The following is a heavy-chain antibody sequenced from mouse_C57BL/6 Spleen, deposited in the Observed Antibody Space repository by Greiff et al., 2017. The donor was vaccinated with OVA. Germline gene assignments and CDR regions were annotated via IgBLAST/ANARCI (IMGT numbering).Heavy chain of an antibody. CDR3: ARREDNYLAWFAY. CDR1: GYAFTNYL. Sequence: QVQLQQSGAELVRPGTSVKVSCKASGYAFTNYLIEWVKQRPGQGLEWIGVINPGSGGTNYNEKFKGKATLTADKSSSTAYMQLSSLTSEDSAVYFGARREDNYLAWFAYWGQGTLVTVSA. J-gene: IGHJ3*01. V-gene: IGHV1-54*01. CDR2: INPGSGGT. D-gene: IGHD1-3*01.